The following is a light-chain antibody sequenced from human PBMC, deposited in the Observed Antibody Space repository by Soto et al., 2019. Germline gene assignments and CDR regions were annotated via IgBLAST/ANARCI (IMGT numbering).Light chain of an antibody. J-gene: IGLJ2*01. V-gene: IGLV2-14*01. CDR2: DVS. CDR1: SSDVGGYNY. Sequence: QSALTQPASVSGSPGQSITISCTGTSSDVGGYNYVSWYQQHPGKAPKLMIYDVSYRPPGVSNRFSGSKSGNTASLTISGLQAEDEADYYCSSYTSSSARLVVFGGGTKLTVL. CDR3: SSYTSSSARLVV.